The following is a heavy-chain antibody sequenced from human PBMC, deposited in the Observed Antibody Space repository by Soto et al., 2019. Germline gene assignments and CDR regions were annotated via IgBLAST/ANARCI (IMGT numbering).Heavy chain of an antibody. V-gene: IGHV4-39*01. D-gene: IGHD6-13*01. CDR2: IYNTGSA. CDR1: GGSISNSNYY. CDR3: ATSYISSSWYTFDY. Sequence: SETLSLTCTASGGSISNSNYYWGWIRQPPGKGLEWIGGIYNTGSAYYNPSLKSRVTISVDTSKNQFSLKLSSVTAADTAMYYCATSYISSSWYTFDYWGQGTLVTVSS. J-gene: IGHJ4*02.